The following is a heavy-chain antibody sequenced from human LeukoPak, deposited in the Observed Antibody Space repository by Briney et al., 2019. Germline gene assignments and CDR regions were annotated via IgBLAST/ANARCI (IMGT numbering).Heavy chain of an antibody. CDR3: ARRFYYDRLDL. V-gene: IGHV4-4*09. J-gene: IGHJ3*01. CDR2: IYTSENT. Sequence: PSETLSLTCTVSGASINSYYRHWVRQPPGKGLEWVGYIYTSENTNYNPSLKSRVTISVDTSKNQFSLKLTSVTAADTSIYFCARRFYYDRLDLWGQGTMVTVSS. CDR1: GASINSYY. D-gene: IGHD3-22*01.